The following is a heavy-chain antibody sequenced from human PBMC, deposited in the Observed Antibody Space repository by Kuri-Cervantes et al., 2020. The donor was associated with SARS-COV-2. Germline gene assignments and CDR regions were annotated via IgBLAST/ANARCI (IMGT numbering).Heavy chain of an antibody. Sequence: GESLKISCAASGFTFSSYSMKWVRQAPGKGLEWVSSISSSSSYIYYADSVKGRFTISRDNAKNSLYLQMNSLRAEDTAVYYCARSEHGFYYYYYMDVWGKGTTVTVSS. CDR3: ARSEHGFYYYYYMDV. D-gene: IGHD1/OR15-1a*01. CDR2: ISSSSSYI. V-gene: IGHV3-21*01. J-gene: IGHJ6*03. CDR1: GFTFSSYS.